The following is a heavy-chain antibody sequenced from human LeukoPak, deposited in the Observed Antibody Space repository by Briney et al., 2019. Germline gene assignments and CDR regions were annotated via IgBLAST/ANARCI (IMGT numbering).Heavy chain of an antibody. CDR3: ARESRVPSENIVVVPAAVYYFDY. CDR1: GYTFTGYY. CDR2: INPNSGGT. D-gene: IGHD2-2*01. Sequence: ASVKVSCKASGYTFTGYYMHWVRQAPGQGLEWMGWINPNSGGTNYAQKFQGRVTMTRDTSISTAYMELSRLRSDDTAVYYCARESRVPSENIVVVPAAVYYFDYWGQGTLVTVSS. J-gene: IGHJ4*02. V-gene: IGHV1-2*02.